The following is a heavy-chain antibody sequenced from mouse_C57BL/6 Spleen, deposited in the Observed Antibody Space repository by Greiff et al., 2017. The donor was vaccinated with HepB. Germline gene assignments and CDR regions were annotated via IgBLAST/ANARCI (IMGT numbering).Heavy chain of an antibody. CDR3: ARWDYGSSSDY. CDR2: IRNKANGYTT. D-gene: IGHD1-1*01. V-gene: IGHV7-3*01. Sequence: EVHLVESGGGLVQPGGSLSLSCAASGFTFTDYYMSWVRQPPGKALEWLGFIRNKANGYTTEYSASVKGRFTISRDNSQSILYLQMNALRAEDSATYYCARWDYGSSSDYWGQGTTLTVSS. CDR1: GFTFTDYY. J-gene: IGHJ2*01.